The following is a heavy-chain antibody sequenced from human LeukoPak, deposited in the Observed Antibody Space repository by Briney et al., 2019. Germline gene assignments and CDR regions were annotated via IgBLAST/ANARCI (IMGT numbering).Heavy chain of an antibody. CDR2: MYYDGSP. D-gene: IGHD2-2*01. CDR3: ATPLCGSISCLDVFDI. V-gene: IGHV4-31*03. CDR1: GVSITNDQYY. J-gene: IGHJ3*02. Sequence: SETLSFTCTVSGVSITNDQYYWSWFRQRPGKGLEWIGYMYYDGSPHYNPSLKSRVTISFDTSKNQFSLRLTSVTAADTAVYYCATPLCGSISCLDVFDIWGQGTTVTVSS.